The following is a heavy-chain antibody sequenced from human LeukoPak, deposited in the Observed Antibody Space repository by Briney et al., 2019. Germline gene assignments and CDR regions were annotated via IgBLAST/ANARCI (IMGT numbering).Heavy chain of an antibody. CDR1: GYTFTSYY. CDR3: ARASSGSLSTWFGELFDWYDP. J-gene: IGHJ5*02. D-gene: IGHD3-10*01. CDR2: INAGSGYT. V-gene: IGHV1-3*01. Sequence: ASVKVSCKASGYTFTSYYMHWVRQAPGQRPEWMGWINAGSGYTKYSQKFQGRVTISRDTSASTVYMELRSLGSEDTAVYYCARASSGSLSTWFGELFDWYDPWGQGTLVTVSS.